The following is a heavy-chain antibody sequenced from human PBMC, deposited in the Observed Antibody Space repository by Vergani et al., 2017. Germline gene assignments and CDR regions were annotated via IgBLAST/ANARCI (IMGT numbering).Heavy chain of an antibody. CDR1: GVSVTAYN. V-gene: IGHV4-4*08. Sequence: QAQLQESGPGLVKPSETLSLTCHVFGVSVTAYNCNWIRQAPGKELEWIGSLSTTGVATHASHNPYLKSRVSISVDTSKSQFSLRLTSVTAADSASYYCSGDTHSWQRADRWGQGLLVSVSS. CDR2: LSTTGVA. D-gene: IGHD6-13*01. J-gene: IGHJ5*02. CDR3: SGDTHSWQRADR.